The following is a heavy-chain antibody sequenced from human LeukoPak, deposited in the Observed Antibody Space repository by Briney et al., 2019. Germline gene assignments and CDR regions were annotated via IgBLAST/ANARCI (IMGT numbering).Heavy chain of an antibody. CDR2: MSYDGSNK. CDR1: GFTFTTYW. Sequence: GGSLRLSCVASGFTFTTYWMNWVRQAPGKGLEWVAVMSYDGSNKYYADSVKGRFTISRDNSKNTLYLQMNSLKAEDTAVYYCAKDQSSWYDSSGLDYWGRGTLVTVSS. CDR3: AKDQSSWYDSSGLDY. J-gene: IGHJ4*02. V-gene: IGHV3-30*18. D-gene: IGHD3-22*01.